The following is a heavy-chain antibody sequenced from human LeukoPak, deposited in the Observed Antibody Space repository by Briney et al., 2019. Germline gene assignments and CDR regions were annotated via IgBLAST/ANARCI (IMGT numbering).Heavy chain of an antibody. CDR1: GYTFTSYY. V-gene: IGHV1-8*02. CDR2: MNPNSGNT. D-gene: IGHD2-15*01. Sequence: ASVKVSCKASGYTFTSYYMHWVRQAPGQGLEWMGWMNPNSGNTGYAQKFQGRVTMTRNTSISTAYMELSSLRSEDTAVYYCAREMVVAAAGDFDYWGQGTLVTVSS. CDR3: AREMVVAAAGDFDY. J-gene: IGHJ4*02.